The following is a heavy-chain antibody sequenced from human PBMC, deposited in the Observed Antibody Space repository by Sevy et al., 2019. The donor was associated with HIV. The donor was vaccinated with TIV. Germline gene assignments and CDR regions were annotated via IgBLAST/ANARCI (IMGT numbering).Heavy chain of an antibody. J-gene: IGHJ6*02. V-gene: IGHV1-18*04. Sequence: ASVKVSCKASGYTFTSYGITWVRQAPGQGLEWMGWINPKNGNTKYAQKFQGRLTMTTDTSTSTVYMELRSLRSDDTAIYYCGRTYCTNGVCYYYYGMDVWGQGTTVTVSS. D-gene: IGHD2-8*01. CDR1: GYTFTSYG. CDR3: GRTYCTNGVCYYYYGMDV. CDR2: INPKNGNT.